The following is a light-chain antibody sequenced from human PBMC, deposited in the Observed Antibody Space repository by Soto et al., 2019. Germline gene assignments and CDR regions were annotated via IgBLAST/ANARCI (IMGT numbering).Light chain of an antibody. Sequence: EIVLTQSPGTLSLSPGERATLSCTASQSVSSYSLAWYQKKPGQAPRLLIYGASSRAAGIPDRFSGSGSGTDFTLTISGLEPEDFAVYSCQQYGSSLTWTFGQGTKVDIK. J-gene: IGKJ1*01. CDR1: QSVSSYS. CDR3: QQYGSSLTWT. CDR2: GAS. V-gene: IGKV3-20*01.